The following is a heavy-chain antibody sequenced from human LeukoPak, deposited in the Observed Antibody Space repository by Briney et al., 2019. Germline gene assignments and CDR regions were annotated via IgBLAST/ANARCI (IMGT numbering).Heavy chain of an antibody. CDR2: ISISGDRT. J-gene: IGHJ2*01. CDR1: GFTFSSYA. Sequence: GGSLRLSCAASGFTFSSYAMSWVRQAPGKGLEWVSTISISGDRTYYADSVKGRFTISRDNSKNTLYLQMNSLRAEDTAVYYCAKAPRSGDWYFDLWGRGTLVTVSS. D-gene: IGHD1-26*01. V-gene: IGHV3-23*01. CDR3: AKAPRSGDWYFDL.